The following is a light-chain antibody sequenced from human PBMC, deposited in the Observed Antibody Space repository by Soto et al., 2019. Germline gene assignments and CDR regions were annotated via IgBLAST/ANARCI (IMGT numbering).Light chain of an antibody. CDR2: GAS. CDR3: QQYDNWSPRN. V-gene: IGKV3-15*01. Sequence: EIVMTQSPATLSVSPGERATLSCRASPSVSINLAWYQQKPCQAPRLLIYGASTRATGIPGRLSGSGSGKEFRLTIRSLQSEDFAVYYFQQYDNWSPRNFCGGTKVEIK. J-gene: IGKJ4*01. CDR1: PSVSIN.